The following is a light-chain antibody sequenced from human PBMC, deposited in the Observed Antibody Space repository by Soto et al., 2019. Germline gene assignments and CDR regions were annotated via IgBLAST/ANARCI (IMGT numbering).Light chain of an antibody. CDR3: QQYGNSPRA. V-gene: IGKV3-20*01. CDR1: QSVTSSY. Sequence: EIVLTQSPGTLSLSPGERATLSCRASQSVTSSYLAWYQHKPGQAPRLLIYGVSNRATGIPDRFSGSGSGTDFTLTISRLEPEDFAVYYCQQYGNSPRAFGQGTKVEIK. CDR2: GVS. J-gene: IGKJ1*01.